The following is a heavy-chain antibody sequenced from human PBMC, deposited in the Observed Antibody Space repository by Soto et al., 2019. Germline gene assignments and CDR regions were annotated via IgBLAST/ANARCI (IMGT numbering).Heavy chain of an antibody. CDR2: ISGSGGST. CDR3: AKEEDFITMVRGPIGGFDP. CDR1: GFTFSSYA. J-gene: IGHJ5*02. Sequence: PGGSLRLSCAASGFTFSSYAMSWVRQAPGKGLEWVSAISGSGGSTYYADSVKGRFTISRDNSKNTLYLQMNSLRAEDTAVYYCAKEEDFITMVRGPIGGFDPWGQGTLVTVSS. V-gene: IGHV3-23*01. D-gene: IGHD3-10*01.